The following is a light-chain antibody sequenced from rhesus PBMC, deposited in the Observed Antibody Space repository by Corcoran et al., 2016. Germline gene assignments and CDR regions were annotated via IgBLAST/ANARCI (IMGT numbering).Light chain of an antibody. CDR1: QSVGSN. J-gene: IGKJ2*01. Sequence: ETAVTQSPATLSLSPGERATLSCRASQSVGSNLAWYQQKPGQAPKLLNYDESSRATGIPDRVSASGSGTEVTLTISRLEPDDVGVYYCKQYNNWNSFGQGTKVGIK. V-gene: IGKV3-42*02. CDR2: DES. CDR3: KQYNNWNS.